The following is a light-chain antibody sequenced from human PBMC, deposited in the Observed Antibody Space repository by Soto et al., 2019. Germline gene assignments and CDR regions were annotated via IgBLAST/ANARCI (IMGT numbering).Light chain of an antibody. CDR3: QQYNSYSPYT. V-gene: IGKV1-5*03. CDR1: QSISSW. CDR2: EAS. Sequence: DMPMTQSPSTLSASVGDRVTITCRVSQSISSWLAWYQQKPGKAPKLLIYEASSLESGVPSRFSGSGSGTEFTLTISSLQPDGFATYYCQQYNSYSPYTFGQGTKLEIK. J-gene: IGKJ2*01.